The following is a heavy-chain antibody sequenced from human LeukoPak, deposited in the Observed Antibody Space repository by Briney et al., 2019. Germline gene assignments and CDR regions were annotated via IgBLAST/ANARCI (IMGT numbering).Heavy chain of an antibody. CDR2: IYYSGST. D-gene: IGHD6-6*01. CDR1: GGSISSSSYY. Sequence: SETLSLTCTVSGGSISSSSYYWGWIRQPPGKGLEWIGSIYYSGSTYYNPSLKGRVTISVDTSKNQFSLKLSSVTAADTAVYYCARPSSSSFRGDYWGQGTLVTVSS. J-gene: IGHJ4*02. CDR3: ARPSSSSFRGDY. V-gene: IGHV4-39*01.